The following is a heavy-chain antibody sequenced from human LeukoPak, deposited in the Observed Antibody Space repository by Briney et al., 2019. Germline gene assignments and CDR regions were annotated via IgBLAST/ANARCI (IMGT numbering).Heavy chain of an antibody. J-gene: IGHJ4*02. V-gene: IGHV4-4*02. CDR1: GGSITNTNY. Sequence: SGTLSLTCGVSGGSITNTNYWTWVRQPPGKGLEWIGEVNLQGSTNYNPSLMGRVAISVDKSENHVSLQLTYVTAADTAVYYCAREGGPYRPLDYSGQGTLVTVSS. CDR2: VNLQGST. CDR3: AREGGPYRPLDY.